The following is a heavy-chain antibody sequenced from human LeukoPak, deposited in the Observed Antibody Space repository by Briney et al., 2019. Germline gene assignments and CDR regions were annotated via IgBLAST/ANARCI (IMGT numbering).Heavy chain of an antibody. V-gene: IGHV4-30-4*01. CDR1: GGSISSGDYY. J-gene: IGHJ6*04. Sequence: PSQTLSLTCTVSGGSISSGDYYWSWFRQPPGKGLEWIGYIYYSGSTYYNPSLKSRVTISVDTSKNQFSLKLSSVTAADTAVYYCAREGGEDGMDVWGKGTTVTVSS. CDR3: AREGGEDGMDV. CDR2: IYYSGST. D-gene: IGHD2-21*01.